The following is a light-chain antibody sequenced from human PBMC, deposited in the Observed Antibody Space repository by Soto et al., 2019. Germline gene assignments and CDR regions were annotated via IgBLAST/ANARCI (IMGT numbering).Light chain of an antibody. CDR3: SSYAGSDNFV. J-gene: IGLJ1*01. Sequence: QSAPTQPPSASGSPGQSVTISCTGTSNDIGGYNDYVSWYQQHPGKAPKLMIYEVSKRPSGVPDRFSGSKSGNTASLTVSGLQADDEADYYCSSYAGSDNFVFGTGTKLTVL. V-gene: IGLV2-8*01. CDR2: EVS. CDR1: SNDIGGYNDY.